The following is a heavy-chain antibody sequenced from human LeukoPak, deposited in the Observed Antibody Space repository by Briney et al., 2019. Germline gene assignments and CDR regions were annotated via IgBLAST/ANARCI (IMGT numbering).Heavy chain of an antibody. V-gene: IGHV3-30*02. CDR3: AAPAGAANWLDP. D-gene: IGHD1-26*01. Sequence: GGSLRLSCVATGITYSRYGMHEVRQPPGKALEWVAFIWYDGSKTYYGDSVKGRFTISRDNSKNTVYLQMSTLRADDTAVYYCAAPAGAANWLDPWGQGTLVTVSS. J-gene: IGHJ5*02. CDR1: GITYSRYG. CDR2: IWYDGSKT.